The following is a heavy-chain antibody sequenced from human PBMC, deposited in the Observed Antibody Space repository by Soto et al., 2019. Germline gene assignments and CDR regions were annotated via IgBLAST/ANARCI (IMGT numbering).Heavy chain of an antibody. D-gene: IGHD6-13*01. CDR1: GGSISSGDYY. J-gene: IGHJ6*02. Sequence: PSETLSLTCTVSGGSISSGDYYWSWIRQPPGKGLEWIGYIYYSGSTYYDPSLKSRVTISVDTSKNQFSLKLSSVTAADTAVYYCARERIAASYYYYYGMDVWGQGTTVTVSS. V-gene: IGHV4-30-4*01. CDR2: IYYSGST. CDR3: ARERIAASYYYYYGMDV.